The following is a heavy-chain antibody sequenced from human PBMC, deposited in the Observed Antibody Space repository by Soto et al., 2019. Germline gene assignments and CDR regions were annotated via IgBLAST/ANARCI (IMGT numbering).Heavy chain of an antibody. CDR3: ARDVDSSSRSVWFDP. Sequence: LSLTCAVSGGSISSGGYSWSWIRQPPGKGLEWIGYIYHSGSTYYNPSLKSRVTISVDRSKNQFSLKLSSVTAADTAVYYCARDVDSSSRSVWFDPWGQGTLVTVSS. J-gene: IGHJ5*02. CDR1: GGSISSGGYS. D-gene: IGHD6-13*01. CDR2: IYHSGST. V-gene: IGHV4-30-2*01.